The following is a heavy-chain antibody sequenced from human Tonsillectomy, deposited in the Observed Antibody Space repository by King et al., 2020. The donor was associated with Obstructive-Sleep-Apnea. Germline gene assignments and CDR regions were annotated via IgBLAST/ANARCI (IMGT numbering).Heavy chain of an antibody. D-gene: IGHD4-17*01. CDR2: IYYSGST. Sequence: QLQESGPGLVKPSQTLSLTCTVSGGSISSGGYYWSWIRHHPGKSLEWIGYIYYSGSTYYNPSLKSRVTISVDTSKNQFSLKLSSVTAADTAVYYCARASPRLRAFDYWGQGTLVTVSS. J-gene: IGHJ4*02. V-gene: IGHV4-31*03. CDR1: GGSISSGGYY. CDR3: ARASPRLRAFDY.